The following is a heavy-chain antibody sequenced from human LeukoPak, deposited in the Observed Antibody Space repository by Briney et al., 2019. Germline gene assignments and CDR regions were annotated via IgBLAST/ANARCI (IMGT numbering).Heavy chain of an antibody. CDR2: IKQDGSEK. J-gene: IGHJ3*02. CDR3: ARDPGWDLDAFDI. Sequence: GGSLRLSCAASGFTFSSYWMSWVRQAPGKGLEWVANIKQDGSEKYYVDSVKGRFTISRDNAKNSLYLQMNSLRAEDTAVYYCARDPGWDLDAFDIWGQGTMVTVSS. CDR1: GFTFSSYW. D-gene: IGHD1-26*01. V-gene: IGHV3-7*01.